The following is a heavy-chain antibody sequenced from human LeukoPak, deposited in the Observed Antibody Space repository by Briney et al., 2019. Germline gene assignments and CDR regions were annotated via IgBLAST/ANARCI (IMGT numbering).Heavy chain of an antibody. CDR2: ISYDGSNK. CDR3: AREGRKDTRIQLWTTVPVHFDY. J-gene: IGHJ4*02. CDR1: GFTFSSYA. V-gene: IGHV3-30-3*01. Sequence: PGRSLRLSCAASGFTFSSYAMHWVRQAPDKGLEWVAVISYDGSNKYYADSVKGRFTISRDNSKNTLYLQMNSLRAEDTAVYYCAREGRKDTRIQLWTTVPVHFDYWGQGTLVTVSS. D-gene: IGHD5-18*01.